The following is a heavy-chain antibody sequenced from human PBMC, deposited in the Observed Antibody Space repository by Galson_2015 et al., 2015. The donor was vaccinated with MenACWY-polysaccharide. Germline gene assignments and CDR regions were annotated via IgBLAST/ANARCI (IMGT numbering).Heavy chain of an antibody. CDR1: GYTFTGNS. CDR2: INPNSGAT. Sequence: SVKVSCKASGYTFTGNSIHWVRQAPGQGLEWMGWINPNSGATSYAQKFQGRVTMTRDTSINTAYMELNRLRSDDTAVYYCARVPTYQQAGTHYFEYWGQGTLVTVSS. CDR3: ARVPTYQQAGTHYFEY. J-gene: IGHJ4*02. V-gene: IGHV1-2*02. D-gene: IGHD6-19*01.